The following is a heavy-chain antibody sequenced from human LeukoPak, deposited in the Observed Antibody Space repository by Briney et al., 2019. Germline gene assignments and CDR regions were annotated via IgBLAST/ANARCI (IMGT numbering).Heavy chain of an antibody. CDR2: ISGSGGST. D-gene: IGHD2-21*02. CDR3: AKLHCGEDCYHCDY. V-gene: IGHV3-23*01. J-gene: IGHJ4*02. Sequence: PGGSLRLSCAASGFTFSSYGMSWVRQAPGKGLEWVSAISGSGGSTYYADSVKGRFTISSDNSKNTLYLQMNSLRAEATAVYYCAKLHCGEDCYHCDYWGQGTLVTVSS. CDR1: GFTFSSYG.